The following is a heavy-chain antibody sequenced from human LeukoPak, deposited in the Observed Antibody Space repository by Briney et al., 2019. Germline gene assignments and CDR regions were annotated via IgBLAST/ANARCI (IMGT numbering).Heavy chain of an antibody. V-gene: IGHV4-39*01. CDR2: IYYSGSA. Sequence: SETLSLTCTVSGGSISNNSYFWGWIRQPPGKGLEWIGSIYYSGSAYYNPSLKSRVTISVDTSKNQFSLKLTSVTASDTAAYYCARHQRDVVVVPAAIRVYNWFDPWGQGTLVTVSS. D-gene: IGHD2-2*02. CDR1: GGSISNNSYF. J-gene: IGHJ5*02. CDR3: ARHQRDVVVVPAAIRVYNWFDP.